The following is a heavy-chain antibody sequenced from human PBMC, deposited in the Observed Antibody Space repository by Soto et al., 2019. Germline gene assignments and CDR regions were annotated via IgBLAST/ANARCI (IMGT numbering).Heavy chain of an antibody. Sequence: SVKVSCKASGGTFSSYAISWVRQAPGQGLEWMGGIIPIFGTANYAQKFQGRVTITADESTSTAYMELSSLRSEDAAVYYCARDSGAAGTGSPFDYWGQGTLVTVSS. CDR2: IIPIFGTA. V-gene: IGHV1-69*13. CDR1: GGTFSSYA. CDR3: ARDSGAAGTGSPFDY. J-gene: IGHJ4*02. D-gene: IGHD6-13*01.